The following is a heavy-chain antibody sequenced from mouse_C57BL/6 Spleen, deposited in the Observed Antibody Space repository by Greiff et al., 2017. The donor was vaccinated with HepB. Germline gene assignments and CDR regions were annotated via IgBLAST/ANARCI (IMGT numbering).Heavy chain of an antibody. CDR1: GYTFTSYW. Sequence: QVQLQQPGAELVKPGASVKMSCKASGYTFTSYWITWVKQRPGQGLEWIGTINPSNGGTKYNEKFKSKATLTVDKSSSTAYMQLSSLTSEDSAVYYCARNYYGSSYRWYFDVWGTGTTVTVSS. CDR3: ARNYYGSSYRWYFDV. CDR2: INPSNGGT. V-gene: IGHV1-53*01. D-gene: IGHD1-1*01. J-gene: IGHJ1*03.